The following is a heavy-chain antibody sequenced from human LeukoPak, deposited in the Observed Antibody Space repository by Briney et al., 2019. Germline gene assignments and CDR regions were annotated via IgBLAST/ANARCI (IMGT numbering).Heavy chain of an antibody. Sequence: PGGSLRLSCAASGFTFSSYEMNWVRQAPGKGLEWVSYISSSGSTIYYADSVKGRFTISRDNAKNSLYLQMNSLRAEDTAVYYCARSPLTYYDILTGYHPPHYFDYWGQGTLVTVSS. CDR1: GFTFSSYE. V-gene: IGHV3-48*03. D-gene: IGHD3-9*01. J-gene: IGHJ4*02. CDR2: ISSSGSTI. CDR3: ARSPLTYYDILTGYHPPHYFDY.